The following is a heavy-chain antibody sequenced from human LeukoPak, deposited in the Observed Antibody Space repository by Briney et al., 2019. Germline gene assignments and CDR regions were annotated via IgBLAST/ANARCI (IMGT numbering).Heavy chain of an antibody. D-gene: IGHD3-9*01. V-gene: IGHV3-74*01. Sequence: TGGSLRLSCAASGFTFSSYWMHWVRHAPGKGLVWVSRINSDGSTTSYADSVKGRFTISRDNAKNTLYLQMNSLRAEDTAVYYCARDPRSYDILTGYYYYYGMDVWGKGTTVTVSS. CDR3: ARDPRSYDILTGYYYYYGMDV. J-gene: IGHJ6*04. CDR2: INSDGSTT. CDR1: GFTFSSYW.